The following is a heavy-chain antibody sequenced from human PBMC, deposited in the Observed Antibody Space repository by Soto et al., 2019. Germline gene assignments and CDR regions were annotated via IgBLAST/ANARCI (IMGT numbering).Heavy chain of an antibody. V-gene: IGHV4-30-4*01. CDR2: IYYSGTA. J-gene: IGHJ6*02. Sequence: QVQLQESGPGLVKPSQTLSLTCTVSGGSISSGDYYWGWIRQSPGKALEWIGYIYYSGTAYFNPSLKSRVTTSMDTSKNQFALKLSSVTAPDTAVYYCARGRYYFAMDVWGQGTTVTVSS. CDR3: ARGRYYFAMDV. CDR1: GGSISSGDYY.